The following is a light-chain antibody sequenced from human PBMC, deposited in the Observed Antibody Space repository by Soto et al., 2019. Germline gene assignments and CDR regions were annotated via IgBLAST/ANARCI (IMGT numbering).Light chain of an antibody. CDR2: EVT. CDR1: SSDVGGYKY. J-gene: IGLJ2*01. Sequence: QSALTQPASVSGSPGQSITLSCTGTSSDVGGYKYVSWYQQHSGKAPKLMIYEVTNRPSGVSNRFSGSKSGNTASLTISGLQAEDEADYYCSSFTSSSTPVVFGGGTKLTVL. CDR3: SSFTSSSTPVV. V-gene: IGLV2-14*01.